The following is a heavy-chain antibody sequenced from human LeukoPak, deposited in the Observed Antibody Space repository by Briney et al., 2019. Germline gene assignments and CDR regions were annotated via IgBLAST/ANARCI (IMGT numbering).Heavy chain of an antibody. CDR3: AKDRIAAAAPNWFDP. CDR2: IIPIFGTA. J-gene: IGHJ5*02. Sequence: ASVKVSCKASGGTFSSYAISWVRQAPGQGLEWMGGIIPIFGTANYAQKFQGRVTITTDESTSTAYMELNSLRAEDTAVYYCAKDRIAAAAPNWFDPWGQGTLVTVSS. CDR1: GGTFSSYA. V-gene: IGHV1-69*05. D-gene: IGHD6-13*01.